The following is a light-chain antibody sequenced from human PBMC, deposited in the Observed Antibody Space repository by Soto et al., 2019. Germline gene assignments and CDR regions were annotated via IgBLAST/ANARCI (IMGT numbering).Light chain of an antibody. CDR1: QSVSRN. CDR2: DAS. Sequence: DIVMTQSPATLSASPGERATFSCRASQSVSRNLAWYQQKPGKAPRLLIYDASTRATGIPARFSGSASETEFTLTISSLQSEDFAFYYCQQYNNWPPWTFGQGTKVEIK. CDR3: QQYNNWPPWT. J-gene: IGKJ1*01. V-gene: IGKV3-15*01.